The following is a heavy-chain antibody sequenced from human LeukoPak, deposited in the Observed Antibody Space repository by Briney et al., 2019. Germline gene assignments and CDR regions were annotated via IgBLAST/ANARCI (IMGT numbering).Heavy chain of an antibody. CDR1: GFTFYDYG. CDR2: INWNGGST. CDR3: ARDREAARPLWYYYYYYMDV. Sequence: PGGSLRLSCAASGFTFYDYGMSWVRQAPGKGLELVSGINWNGGSTGYADSVKGRFTISRDNAKNSLYLQMNSLRAEDTALYYCARDREAARPLWYYYYYYMDVRGKGTTVTVSS. J-gene: IGHJ6*03. D-gene: IGHD6-6*01. V-gene: IGHV3-20*04.